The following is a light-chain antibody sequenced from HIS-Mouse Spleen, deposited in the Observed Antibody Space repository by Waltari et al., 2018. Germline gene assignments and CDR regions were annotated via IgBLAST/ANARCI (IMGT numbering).Light chain of an antibody. V-gene: IGLV2-11*01. Sequence: SALTQPRSVSGSPGQSVTIPCTGTSSDVGGYNLATWYQQHPGKAPKLMIYDVSKGPSGVPDRFSGSKSGNSASLTISGLQAEDEADYYCCSYAGSYTPNWVFGGGTKLTVL. CDR2: DVS. J-gene: IGLJ3*02. CDR1: SSDVGGYNL. CDR3: CSYAGSYTPNWV.